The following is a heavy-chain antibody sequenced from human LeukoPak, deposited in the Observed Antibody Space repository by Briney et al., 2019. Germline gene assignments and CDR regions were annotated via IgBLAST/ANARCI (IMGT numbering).Heavy chain of an antibody. CDR1: GGSFSGYY. Sequence: SETLSLTCAVYGGSFSGYYWSWIRQPPGKGLEWIGSIYYSGSTYYNPSLKSRVTISVDTSKNQFSLKLSSVTAADTAVYYCARQRYCSSTSCSRGAFDIWGQGTMVTVSS. CDR3: ARQRYCSSTSCSRGAFDI. CDR2: IYYSGST. J-gene: IGHJ3*02. D-gene: IGHD2-2*01. V-gene: IGHV4-34*01.